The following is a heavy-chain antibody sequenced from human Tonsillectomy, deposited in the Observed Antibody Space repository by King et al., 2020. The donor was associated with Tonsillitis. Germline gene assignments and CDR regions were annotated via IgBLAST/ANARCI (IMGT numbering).Heavy chain of an antibody. CDR1: GGSISSYY. J-gene: IGHJ6*04. CDR3: ARLSEAAAGSVDV. Sequence: QLQESGPGLVKPSETLSLTCTVSGGSISSYYWSWIRQPPGKGLEWIGYIYYSGSTNYNPSLKSRVTISVDTSKIQFSLKLSSVTAADTAVYYCARLSEAAAGSVDVWGKGTTVTVSS. V-gene: IGHV4-59*08. CDR2: IYYSGST. D-gene: IGHD6-13*01.